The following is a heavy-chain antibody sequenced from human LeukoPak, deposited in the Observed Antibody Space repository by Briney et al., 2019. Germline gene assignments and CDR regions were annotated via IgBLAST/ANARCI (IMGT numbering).Heavy chain of an antibody. D-gene: IGHD3-10*01. CDR1: GFTFSSYG. V-gene: IGHV3-30*18. CDR3: AKEYNLCYYGSGSYPLDY. CDR2: ISCDGSNK. Sequence: PGGSLRLSCTASGFTFSSYGMHWVRQAPGKGLEWVAAISCDGSNKYYADSVKGRFTRSRDNSKNTQYLQMNSLRAEGTDVYYCAKEYNLCYYGSGSYPLDYWGQGTLVTVSS. J-gene: IGHJ4*02.